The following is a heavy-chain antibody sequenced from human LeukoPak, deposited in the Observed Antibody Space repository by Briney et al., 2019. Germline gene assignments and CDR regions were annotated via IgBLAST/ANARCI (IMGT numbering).Heavy chain of an antibody. J-gene: IGHJ3*02. Sequence: GGSLRLSCAASGFTFSDYCMSWIRQAPGKGLEWVSYISSSGSTIYYADSVKGRFTISRDNAKNSLYLQMNSLRAEDTAVYYCARGEWDIVVVPAAIDAFDIWGQGTMVTVSS. CDR1: GFTFSDYC. CDR2: ISSSGSTI. CDR3: ARGEWDIVVVPAAIDAFDI. D-gene: IGHD2-2*01. V-gene: IGHV3-11*01.